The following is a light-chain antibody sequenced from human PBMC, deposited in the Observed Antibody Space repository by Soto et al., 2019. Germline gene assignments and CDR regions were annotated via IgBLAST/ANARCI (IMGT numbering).Light chain of an antibody. CDR2: EVS. CDR1: SSDVGGYKY. Sequence: QSALTQPPSASGSPGQSVTISCTGTSSDVGGYKYVSWYQQHPGKAPKLMIYEVSQRPSGVPDRFSGSKSGNTASLTVSGLQAEDEAEYYCSSYAGSKKFVIFGGGTKVTVL. J-gene: IGLJ2*01. CDR3: SSYAGSKKFVI. V-gene: IGLV2-8*01.